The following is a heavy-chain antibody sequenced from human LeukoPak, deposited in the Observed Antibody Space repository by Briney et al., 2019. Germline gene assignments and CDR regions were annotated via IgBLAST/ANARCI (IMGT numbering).Heavy chain of an antibody. Sequence: ASVKVSCKTSGYTFTGYYMHWVRQAPGQGLVWMGWINSNSGGTNYAQKFQGRVTMTRDTSISTVYMELSRLRSADTAVYYCARARFSYDSSAYNAFDIWGQGTMVTVSS. CDR1: GYTFTGYY. V-gene: IGHV1-2*02. D-gene: IGHD3-22*01. CDR2: INSNSGGT. CDR3: ARARFSYDSSAYNAFDI. J-gene: IGHJ3*02.